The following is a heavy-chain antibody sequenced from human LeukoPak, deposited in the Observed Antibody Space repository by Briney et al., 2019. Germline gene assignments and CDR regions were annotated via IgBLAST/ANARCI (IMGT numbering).Heavy chain of an antibody. CDR1: GFTFSSYA. D-gene: IGHD3-22*01. Sequence: GGSLRLSCAASGFTFSSYAMHWVRQAPGKGLEWVAVISYDGSNKYYADSVKGRFTISRDNSKNTLYLQMNSLRAEDTAVYYCAKDNYSYDSSGYYSVYWGQGTLVTVSS. CDR3: AKDNYSYDSSGYYSVY. CDR2: ISYDGSNK. J-gene: IGHJ4*02. V-gene: IGHV3-30-3*01.